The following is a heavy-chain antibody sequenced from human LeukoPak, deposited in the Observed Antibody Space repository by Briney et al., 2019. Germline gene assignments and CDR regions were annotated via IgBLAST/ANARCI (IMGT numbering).Heavy chain of an antibody. CDR3: ARNTAILLYYYGMDV. Sequence: GASVKVSCKASGYTFTSYDINWVRQATGQGLEWMGWMNPNSGNTGYAQKFQGGVTMTRNTSISTAYMELSSLRSEDTAVYYCARNTAILLYYYGMDVWGQGTTVTVSS. V-gene: IGHV1-8*01. CDR1: GYTFTSYD. J-gene: IGHJ6*02. D-gene: IGHD2-21*02. CDR2: MNPNSGNT.